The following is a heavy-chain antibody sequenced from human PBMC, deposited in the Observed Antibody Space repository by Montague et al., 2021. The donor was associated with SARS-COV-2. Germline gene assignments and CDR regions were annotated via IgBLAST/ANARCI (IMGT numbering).Heavy chain of an antibody. Sequence: ETLSLTCTVSGYSISSGYYWGWIRQPPGKGLEWIGSIYHSGSTYYNPSLKSRVTISVDTSKNQFSLKLSSATAADTAVYYCARDVRYYDFWSGRAQTSPDYWGQGTLVTVSS. D-gene: IGHD3-3*01. V-gene: IGHV4-38-2*02. J-gene: IGHJ4*02. CDR1: GYSISSGYY. CDR3: ARDVRYYDFWSGRAQTSPDY. CDR2: IYHSGST.